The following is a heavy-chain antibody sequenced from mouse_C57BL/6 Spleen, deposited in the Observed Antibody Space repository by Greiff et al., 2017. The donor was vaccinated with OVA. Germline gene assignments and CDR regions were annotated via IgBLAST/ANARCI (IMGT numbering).Heavy chain of an antibody. CDR3: AFGGDYDVSEFAC. CDR1: GFNIKNTY. V-gene: IGHV14-3*01. CDR2: IDPANGNT. J-gene: IGHJ3*01. Sequence: VQLKESVAELVRPGASVKLSCTASGFNIKNTYMHWVKQRPEQGLEWIGRIDPANGNTKYAPKFQGKATITADTSSNTAYLQLSSLTSEDTAVYYCAFGGDYDVSEFACWGHVTLVTVSA. D-gene: IGHD2-4*01.